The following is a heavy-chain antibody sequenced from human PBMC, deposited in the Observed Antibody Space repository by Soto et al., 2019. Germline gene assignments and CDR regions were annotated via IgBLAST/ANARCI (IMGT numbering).Heavy chain of an antibody. CDR2: ISYDGSNK. V-gene: IGHV3-30*18. CDR1: GFTFSSYG. Sequence: QVQLVESGGGVVQPGRSQRLSCAASGFTFSSYGMHWVRQAPGKGLEWVAVISYDGSNKYYADSVKGRFTISRDNSKNTLYLQMNSLRAEDTAVYYCAKVRRVRYYFDYWGQGTLVTVSS. J-gene: IGHJ4*02. CDR3: AKVRRVRYYFDY.